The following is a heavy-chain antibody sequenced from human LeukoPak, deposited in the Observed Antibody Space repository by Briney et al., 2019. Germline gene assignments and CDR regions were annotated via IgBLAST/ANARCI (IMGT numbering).Heavy chain of an antibody. V-gene: IGHV7-4-1*02. J-gene: IGHJ5*02. CDR2: INTNTGNP. CDR3: ARVAEFTHTVTRSRNWFDP. Sequence: ASVKVSCKASGYTFTSYAMNWVRQAPGQGLEWMGWINTNTGNPTYAQGFTGRFVFSLDTSVSTAYLQISSLRADDTAVYYCARVAEFTHTVTRSRNWFDPWGQGTLVTVSS. D-gene: IGHD4-17*01. CDR1: GYTFTSYA.